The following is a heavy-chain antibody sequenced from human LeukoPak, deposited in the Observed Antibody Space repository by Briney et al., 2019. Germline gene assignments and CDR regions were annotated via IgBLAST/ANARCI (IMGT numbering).Heavy chain of an antibody. D-gene: IGHD3-3*01. V-gene: IGHV4-4*07. J-gene: IGHJ5*01. Sequence: PSETLCLTCSVSGGSINDYYWSWIRQPAGKGLEWIGRVYSSGAANYNPSLKSRVTLSVDPSKNQISLRLTSVTAADTAVYFCARDGRLLRFQEWANWFDSWGQGTLVAVSS. CDR1: GGSINDYY. CDR2: VYSSGAA. CDR3: ARDGRLLRFQEWANWFDS.